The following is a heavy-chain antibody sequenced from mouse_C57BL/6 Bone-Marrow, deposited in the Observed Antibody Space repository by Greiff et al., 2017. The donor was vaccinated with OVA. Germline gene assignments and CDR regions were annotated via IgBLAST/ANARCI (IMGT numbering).Heavy chain of an antibody. CDR2: ISYDGSN. J-gene: IGHJ2*01. CDR1: GYSITSGYY. Sequence: VQLKESGPGLVKPSQSLSLTCSVTGYSITSGYYWNWIRQFPGNKLEWMGYISYDGSNNYNPSLKNRISITRDTSKNQFFLKLNSVTTEDTATYYCAREGLPYYFDYWGQGTTRTVSS. V-gene: IGHV3-6*01. CDR3: AREGLPYYFDY. D-gene: IGHD3-3*01.